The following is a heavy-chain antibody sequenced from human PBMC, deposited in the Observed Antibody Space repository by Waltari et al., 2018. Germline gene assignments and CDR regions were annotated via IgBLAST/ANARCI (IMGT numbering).Heavy chain of an antibody. J-gene: IGHJ4*02. CDR3: VRSLAAVGNSRGY. Sequence: QVQLVQSGAEVKKPGASVKVSCKASGYTFTGYYIHWVRQAPGQGLEWMGWVNPKSGGTKYAQKVQGRVTMTRDTSISTAHMELSRLRFDDTAMYYCVRSLAAVGNSRGYWGQGTLVTVSS. CDR1: GYTFTGYY. CDR2: VNPKSGGT. D-gene: IGHD6-13*01. V-gene: IGHV1-2*02.